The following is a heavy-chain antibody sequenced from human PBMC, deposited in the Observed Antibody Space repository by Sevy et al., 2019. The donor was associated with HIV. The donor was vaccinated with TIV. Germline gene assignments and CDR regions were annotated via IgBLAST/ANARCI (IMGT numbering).Heavy chain of an antibody. CDR2: LSFGCGEI. Sequence: RLSCAASGFTFSKYSMSWVRQPPGKGLEWVSTLSFGCGEINYADSVKGRFPISRDNSKSSVYLQMNNLRPEDTAVYYCAREGCAKPHDYWGQGTLVTVSS. CDR3: AREGCAKPHDY. V-gene: IGHV3-23*01. J-gene: IGHJ4*02. CDR1: GFTFSKYS. D-gene: IGHD2-2*02.